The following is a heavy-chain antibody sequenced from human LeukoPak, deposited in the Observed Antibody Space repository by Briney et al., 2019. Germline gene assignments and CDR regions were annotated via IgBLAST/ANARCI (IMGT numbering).Heavy chain of an antibody. Sequence: KSSETLSLTCTVSGGSISSYYWSWIRQPPGKGLEWIGYIYYSGSTNYNPSLKSRVTISVDTSKNQFSLKLSSVTAADTAVYYCARDRGMVATYYYYYGMDVWGQGTTVTVSS. V-gene: IGHV4-59*01. CDR3: ARDRGMVATYYYYYGMDV. J-gene: IGHJ6*02. CDR2: IYYSGST. CDR1: GGSISSYY. D-gene: IGHD5-12*01.